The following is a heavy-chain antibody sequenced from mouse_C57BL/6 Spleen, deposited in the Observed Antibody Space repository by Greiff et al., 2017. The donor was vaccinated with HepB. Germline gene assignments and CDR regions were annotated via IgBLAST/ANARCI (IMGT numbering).Heavy chain of an antibody. CDR3: ARSKSNYFDY. Sequence: QVQLQQSGAELAKPGASVKLSCKASGYTFTSYWMHWVKQRPGQGLEWIGYITPSSGYTKYNQKFKDKATLTADKSSITAYMQLSSLTYEDSAVYYCARSKSNYFDYRGQGTTLTVSS. CDR1: GYTFTSYW. D-gene: IGHD5-1*01. V-gene: IGHV1-7*01. CDR2: ITPSSGYT. J-gene: IGHJ2*01.